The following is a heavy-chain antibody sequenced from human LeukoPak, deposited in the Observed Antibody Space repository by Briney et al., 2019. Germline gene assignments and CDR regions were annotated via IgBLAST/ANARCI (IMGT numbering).Heavy chain of an antibody. D-gene: IGHD6-13*01. V-gene: IGHV4-59*01. J-gene: IGHJ3*02. CDR3: ARVLAEIAAVWRDDVFDI. CDR2: IYSGGST. CDR1: GDSINGYY. Sequence: SETLSLTCTVSGDSINGYYWSWIRQPPGKGLEWIGFIYSGGSTNYNPSLKSRVTISVDTSKNQFALRVNSVTAADTAVYYCARVLAEIAAVWRDDVFDIWGQGTMVTVSS.